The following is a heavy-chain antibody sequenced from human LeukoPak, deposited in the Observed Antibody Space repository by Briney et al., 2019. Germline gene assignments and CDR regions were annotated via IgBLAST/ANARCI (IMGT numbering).Heavy chain of an antibody. D-gene: IGHD3-10*01. CDR1: GFTFSSYA. CDR2: ISGSGSST. CDR3: AKDVDYYGSGSSSNWFDP. J-gene: IGHJ5*02. Sequence: PGGFLRLSCAASGFTFSSYAMSWVRQAPGKGLEWVSAISGSGSSTYYADSVKGRFTISRDNSKNTLYLQMNSLRAEDTAVYYCAKDVDYYGSGSSSNWFDPWGQGTLVTVSS. V-gene: IGHV3-23*01.